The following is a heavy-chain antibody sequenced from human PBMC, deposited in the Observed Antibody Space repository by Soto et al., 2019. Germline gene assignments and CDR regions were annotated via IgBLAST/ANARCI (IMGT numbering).Heavy chain of an antibody. Sequence: SETLSLTCTVSAGSLGSYYWNWIRQPPGKGLCWIGYNNYSGSTDYNRSLKSRGTRSVDTSTNQCTLSLNSTTAADTAVYYCVASVSMGRGIIPSLFYYWGQGTLVTVSS. CDR3: VASVSMGRGIIPSLFYY. CDR2: NNYSGST. J-gene: IGHJ4*02. D-gene: IGHD3-10*01. CDR1: AGSLGSYY. V-gene: IGHV4-59*12.